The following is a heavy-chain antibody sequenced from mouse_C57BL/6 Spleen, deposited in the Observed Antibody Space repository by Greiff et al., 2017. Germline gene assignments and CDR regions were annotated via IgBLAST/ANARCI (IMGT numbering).Heavy chain of an antibody. D-gene: IGHD2-1*01. J-gene: IGHJ4*01. CDR1: GYTFTDYN. V-gene: IGHV1-18*01. Sequence: EVKLQQSGPELVKPGASVKIPCKASGYTFTDYNMDWVKQSHGKSLEWIGDINPNNGGTIYNQKFKGKATLTVDKSSSTAYMELRSLTSEDTAVYYCARRGRYGNYPYYYAMDYWGQGTSVTVSS. CDR3: ARRGRYGNYPYYYAMDY. CDR2: INPNNGGT.